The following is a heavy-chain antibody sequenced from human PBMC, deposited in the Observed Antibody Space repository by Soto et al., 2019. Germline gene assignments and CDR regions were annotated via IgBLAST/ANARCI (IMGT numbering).Heavy chain of an antibody. V-gene: IGHV1-18*04. CDR1: GYTFTSYA. D-gene: IGHD6-19*01. CDR3: ARVVGGIPVAGSWNWFDP. CDR2: ISTYNGNT. J-gene: IGHJ5*02. Sequence: ASVTVSCTASGYTFTSYALSWVRHAPGQGLEWMGWISTYNGNTNYAQNLQGRVTMTTDISTNTAYMELRSLRSDDTAVYYCARVVGGIPVAGSWNWFDPWGQGTLVTVSS.